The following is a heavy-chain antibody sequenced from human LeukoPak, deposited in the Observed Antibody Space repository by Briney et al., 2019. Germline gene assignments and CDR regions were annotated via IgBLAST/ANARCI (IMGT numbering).Heavy chain of an antibody. CDR1: GGSISSYY. Sequence: SETLSLTCTVSGGSISSYYWSWIRQPPGKGLEWIGYIYYSGSTNYNPSLKSRVTISVDTSKNQFSLKLSSVTAADTAVYYCARNPGRGDIVVVPAARNRNYFDYWGQGTLVTVSS. J-gene: IGHJ4*02. CDR2: IYYSGST. V-gene: IGHV4-59*12. D-gene: IGHD2-2*01. CDR3: ARNPGRGDIVVVPAARNRNYFDY.